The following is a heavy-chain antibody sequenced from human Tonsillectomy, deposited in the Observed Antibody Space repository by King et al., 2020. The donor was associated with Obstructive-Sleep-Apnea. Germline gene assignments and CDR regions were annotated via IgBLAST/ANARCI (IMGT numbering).Heavy chain of an antibody. CDR2: ISSSSMYI. J-gene: IGHJ6*02. CDR1: GFTFSRYS. Sequence: VQLVGSGGGLVKPGGSLRLSCAASGFTFSRYSMNWVRQAPGKGLEWVSSISSSSMYIYYADSVKGRYTIYRDKAKNSLSLQMNSLRAEDTAVYYCERVAYLTGCRGWGMDVWGQGTTVTVSS. V-gene: IGHV3-21*04. CDR3: ERVAYLTGCRGWGMDV. D-gene: IGHD3-9*01.